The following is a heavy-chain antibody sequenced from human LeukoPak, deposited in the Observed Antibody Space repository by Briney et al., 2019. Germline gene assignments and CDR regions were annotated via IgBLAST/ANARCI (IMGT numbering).Heavy chain of an antibody. J-gene: IGHJ4*02. CDR1: GFSFSRYS. CDR3: ARALGDDFWSGYSDS. V-gene: IGHV3-48*01. Sequence: PGGSLRLSCTASGFSFSRYSMNWVRQAPGKGLEWISYISSDGSTIYYADSVKGRFTISRDNARNSLYLQMNSLRAEDTAVYYCARALGDDFWSGYSDSWGQGTLVTVSS. CDR2: ISSDGSTI. D-gene: IGHD3-3*01.